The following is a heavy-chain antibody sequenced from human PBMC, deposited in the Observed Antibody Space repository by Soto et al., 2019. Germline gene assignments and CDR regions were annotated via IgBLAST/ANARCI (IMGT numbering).Heavy chain of an antibody. D-gene: IGHD3-3*01. CDR3: AREYYDFWSVTFSYYGMDV. CDR1: GGSISRYY. J-gene: IGHJ6*02. CDR2: IYSSGTT. V-gene: IGHV4-59*01. Sequence: QVQLQESGPGLVKPSETLSLTCSVSGGSISRYYWTWIRQPPRRGLEWVGNIYSSGTTNYNPSLKSRVTISLDTSMNQVSLKLNAVPGADTAVYFCAREYYDFWSVTFSYYGMDVWGQGTTVTVSS.